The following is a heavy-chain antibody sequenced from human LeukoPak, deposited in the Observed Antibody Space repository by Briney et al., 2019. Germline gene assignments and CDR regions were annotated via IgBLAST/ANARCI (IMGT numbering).Heavy chain of an antibody. D-gene: IGHD2-21*02. Sequence: GGSLRLSCAASGFTVSSNYMSWVRQAPGKGPEWVSVIYSGGSTYYADSVKGRFTISRDNSKNTLYLQMNSLRAEDTAVYYCARDPPVGYCGGDCYTDYWGQGTLVTVSS. V-gene: IGHV3-66*02. CDR1: GFTVSSNY. J-gene: IGHJ4*02. CDR3: ARDPPVGYCGGDCYTDY. CDR2: IYSGGST.